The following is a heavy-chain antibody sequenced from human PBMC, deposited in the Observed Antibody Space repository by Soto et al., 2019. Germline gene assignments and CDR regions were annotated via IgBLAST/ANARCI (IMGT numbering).Heavy chain of an antibody. CDR1: GFTFSSYG. J-gene: IGHJ6*02. V-gene: IGHV3-30*18. D-gene: IGHD2-21*02. CDR2: ISYDGSNK. CDR3: AKVAVTYYYYYGMDV. Sequence: QVQLVESGGGVVQPGRSLRLSCAASGFTFSSYGMHWVRQAPGKGLEWVAVISYDGSNKYYADSVKGRFTISRGNSKNTLYLQMNSLRAEDTAVYYCAKVAVTYYYYYGMDVWGQGTTVTVSS.